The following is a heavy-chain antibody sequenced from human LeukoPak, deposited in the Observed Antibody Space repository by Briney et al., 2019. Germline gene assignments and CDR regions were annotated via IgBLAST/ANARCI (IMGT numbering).Heavy chain of an antibody. CDR1: GGSISSYY. CDR3: ARGGILLWFGELLSRYNWFDP. CDR2: INHSGST. D-gene: IGHD3-10*01. J-gene: IGHJ5*02. Sequence: SETLSLTCTVSGGSISSYYWSWIRQPPGKGLEWIGEINHSGSTNYNPSLKSRVTISVDTSKNQFSLKLSSVTAADTAVYYCARGGILLWFGELLSRYNWFDPWGQGTLVTVSS. V-gene: IGHV4-34*01.